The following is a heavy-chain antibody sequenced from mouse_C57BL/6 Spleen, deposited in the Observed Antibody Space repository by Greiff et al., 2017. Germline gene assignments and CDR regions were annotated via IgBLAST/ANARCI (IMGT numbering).Heavy chain of an antibody. CDR2: IWGVGST. CDR3: ARSPEGSGYDYAMDY. CDR1: GFSLTSYG. J-gene: IGHJ4*01. D-gene: IGHD3-2*02. V-gene: IGHV2-6*01. Sequence: QVQLKESGPGLVAPSQSLSITCTVSGFSLTSYGVDWVRQSPGKGLEWLGVIWGVGSTNYNSALKSRLSISKDNSKSQVFLNMNSLQTDDTAMYYCARSPEGSGYDYAMDYWGQGTSVTVSS.